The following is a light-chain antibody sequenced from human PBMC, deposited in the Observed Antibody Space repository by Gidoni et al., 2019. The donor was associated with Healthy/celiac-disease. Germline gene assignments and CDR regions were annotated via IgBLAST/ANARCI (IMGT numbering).Light chain of an antibody. CDR3: SSYTSSSTLEVV. CDR2: EVS. Sequence: QSPLTQPASVSGSPGQSLTIPCTGTSSDVGGYNYVSWYQQHPGKAPKLMIYEVSNRPSGVSNRFSGSKSGNTDSLTISGLQAEDEADYYCSSYTSSSTLEVVFGGGTKLTVL. CDR1: SSDVGGYNY. V-gene: IGLV2-14*01. J-gene: IGLJ2*01.